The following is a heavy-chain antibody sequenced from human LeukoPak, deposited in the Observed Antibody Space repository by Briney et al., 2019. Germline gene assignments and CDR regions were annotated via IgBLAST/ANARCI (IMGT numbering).Heavy chain of an antibody. J-gene: IGHJ4*02. CDR3: ARWYSNYPRDDY. CDR1: GFTFSSYS. V-gene: IGHV3-21*01. Sequence: GGSLRLSCAASGFTFSSYSMNWVRQAPGKGLEWVSSISSSSSYIYYADSVKGRFTISRDNAKNSLYLQMNSLRAEDTAVYYCARWYSNYPRDDYWGQGTLVTVSS. D-gene: IGHD4-11*01. CDR2: ISSSSSYI.